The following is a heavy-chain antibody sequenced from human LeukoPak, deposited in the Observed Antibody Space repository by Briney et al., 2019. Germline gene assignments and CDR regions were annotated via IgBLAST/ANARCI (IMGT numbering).Heavy chain of an antibody. J-gene: IGHJ5*02. D-gene: IGHD3-10*01. CDR3: ARSSYYYGSGSPEFDP. Sequence: ASVKVSCTASGYTFTSYGISWVRQAPGQGREWMGWISANKGNTNYAQTLRGGATMTTDTSTSTAYRELRSLRSGETAVYYCARSSYYYGSGSPEFDPWGQGTLVTVSS. CDR1: GYTFTSYG. V-gene: IGHV1-18*01. CDR2: ISANKGNT.